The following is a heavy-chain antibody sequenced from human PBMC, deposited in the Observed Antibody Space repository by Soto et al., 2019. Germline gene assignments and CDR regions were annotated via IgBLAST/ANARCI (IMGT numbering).Heavy chain of an antibody. V-gene: IGHV1-18*01. D-gene: IGHD3-22*01. CDR1: GYTFTSYG. Sequence: QVQLVQSGAEVKQPGASVKVSCKASGYTFTSYGFSWVRQAPGQGLEWVGWISAYNGYTNYAQKFQGRVTMTTDTSTSTAYMELRSLKSSETAVYYCARGRHYDTSGVLVGFDIWGQGTLVSVSS. CDR2: ISAYNGYT. CDR3: ARGRHYDTSGVLVGFDI. J-gene: IGHJ3*02.